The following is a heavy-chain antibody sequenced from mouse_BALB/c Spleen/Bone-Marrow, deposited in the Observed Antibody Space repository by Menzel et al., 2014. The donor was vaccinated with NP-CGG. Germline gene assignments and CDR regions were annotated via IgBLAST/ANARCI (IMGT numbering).Heavy chain of an antibody. CDR3: AREANWNFDY. CDR2: IYPGNVNT. Sequence: QVQLKQSGPELVKPGASVRISCKAAGYTFTSYYIHWVKQRPGQGLEWIGWIYPGNVNTKYNEKFKGKATLTADKSSSTAYFLLSSLTSEDSAFYFCAREANWNFDYWGQGTTLTVSS. V-gene: IGHV1S56*01. J-gene: IGHJ2*01. CDR1: GYTFTSYY. D-gene: IGHD4-1*01.